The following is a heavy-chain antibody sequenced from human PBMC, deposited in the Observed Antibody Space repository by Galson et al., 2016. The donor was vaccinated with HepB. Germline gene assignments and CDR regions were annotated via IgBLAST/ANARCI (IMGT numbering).Heavy chain of an antibody. CDR1: GFTFGDYA. CDR2: ISTNSGRK. CDR3: VKEMSDVLAFLEVRQSGDVGAFNI. J-gene: IGHJ3*02. Sequence: SLRLSCAASGFTFGDYAMHWVRQGPGEGLEWVSGISTNSGRKAYADSVKGRFTISRDNAKNSLYLQMNSLRNEDTALYYCVKEMSDVLAFLEVRQSGDVGAFNIWGQGTVVTVSS. V-gene: IGHV3-9*01. D-gene: IGHD3-3*02.